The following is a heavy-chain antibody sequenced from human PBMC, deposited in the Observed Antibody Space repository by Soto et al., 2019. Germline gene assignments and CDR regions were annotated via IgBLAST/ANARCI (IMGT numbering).Heavy chain of an antibody. CDR1: GGSVSSGSYY. D-gene: IGHD5-12*01. CDR2: IYYSGST. V-gene: IGHV4-61*01. CDR3: ARGGGYDSHTWFDP. J-gene: IGHJ5*02. Sequence: SETLSLTCTVSGGSVSSGSYYWSWIRQPPGKGLEWIGYIYYSGSTNYNPSLKSRVTISVDTXXXXXXXXXXXVTAAXTAVYYCARGGGYDSHTWFDPWGQGTLVTVSS.